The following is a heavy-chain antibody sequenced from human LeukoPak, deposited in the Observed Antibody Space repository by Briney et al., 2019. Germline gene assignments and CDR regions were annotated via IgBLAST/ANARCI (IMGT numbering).Heavy chain of an antibody. V-gene: IGHV1-8*01. Sequence: GASVKVSCKASGYTFTSYDINWARQATGQGLEWMGWMNPNSGNTGYAQKFQGRVTMTRNTSISTAYMELSSLRSEDTAVYYCASGSVSSSWYLWHYYMDVWGKGTTVTISS. CDR3: ASGSVSSSWYLWHYYMDV. CDR2: MNPNSGNT. D-gene: IGHD6-13*01. CDR1: GYTFTSYD. J-gene: IGHJ6*03.